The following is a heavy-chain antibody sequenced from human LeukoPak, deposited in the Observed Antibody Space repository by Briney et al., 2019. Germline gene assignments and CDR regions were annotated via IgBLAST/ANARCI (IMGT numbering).Heavy chain of an antibody. Sequence: SETLSLTCAVYGGSFSGYYWCWIRQPPGKGLEWIGEINHSGSTNYNPSLKSRVTISVDTSKNQFSLKLSSVTAADTAVYYCARGDYDFSEIKAYYFDYWGQGTLVTVSS. V-gene: IGHV4-34*01. D-gene: IGHD3-3*01. CDR3: ARGDYDFSEIKAYYFDY. CDR1: GGSFSGYY. J-gene: IGHJ4*02. CDR2: INHSGST.